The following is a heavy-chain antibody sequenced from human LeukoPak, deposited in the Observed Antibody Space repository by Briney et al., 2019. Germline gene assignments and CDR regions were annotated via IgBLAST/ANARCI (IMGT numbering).Heavy chain of an antibody. CDR1: GGSFSGFY. CDR3: ARHGRDGYNYGPVVYY. J-gene: IGHJ4*02. CDR2: INHSGST. D-gene: IGHD5-24*01. Sequence: KPSETLSLTCAVYGGSFSGFYWSWIRQPPGKGLEWLGEINHSGSTNYNPSLKSRVTISVDTSKNQFSLKLSSVTAADTAVYYCARHGRDGYNYGPVVYYWGQGTLVTVSS. V-gene: IGHV4-34*01.